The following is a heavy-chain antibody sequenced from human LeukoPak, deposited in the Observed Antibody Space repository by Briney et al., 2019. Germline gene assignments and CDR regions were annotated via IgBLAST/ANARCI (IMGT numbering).Heavy chain of an antibody. J-gene: IGHJ4*02. D-gene: IGHD6-13*01. Sequence: GGSLRLSCAGSGFTFSSYPMSWVRPAPGKGLEWVSAISGSGGSTYYADSVKGRFTISRDNSKNTLYLQMNSLRAEDTAVYYCAKDRFGRRRYSSSFDYWGQGTLVTVSS. CDR1: GFTFSSYP. V-gene: IGHV3-23*01. CDR2: ISGSGGST. CDR3: AKDRFGRRRYSSSFDY.